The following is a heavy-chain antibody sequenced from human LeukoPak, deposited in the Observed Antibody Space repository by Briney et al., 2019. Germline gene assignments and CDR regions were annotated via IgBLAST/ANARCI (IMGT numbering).Heavy chain of an antibody. V-gene: IGHV3-30-3*01. CDR1: GFTFSSFA. D-gene: IGHD3-22*01. Sequence: GRSLRLSCAASGFTFSSFAMHWVRQAPGKGLEWLAIISYDGSNKYYADSVKGRFTISRDNSKNTLFLQMNSLRAEDTAVYYRAREACPYRLCYYDSSGYSLNYYFDYWGQGTLVTVSS. CDR2: ISYDGSNK. J-gene: IGHJ4*02. CDR3: AREACPYRLCYYDSSGYSLNYYFDY.